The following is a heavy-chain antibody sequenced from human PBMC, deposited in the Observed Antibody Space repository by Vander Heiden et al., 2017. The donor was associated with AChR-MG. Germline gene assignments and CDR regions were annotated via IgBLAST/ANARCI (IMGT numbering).Heavy chain of an antibody. CDR2: IYPGDSDT. D-gene: IGHD6-13*01. V-gene: IGHV5-51*03. Sequence: VQLVQSGAEVKKPGESLKISCKGSGYSFTSYWIGWVRQMPGKGLEWMGIIYPGDSDTRYSPSFQGQVTISADKSISTAYLQWSSLKASDTAMYYCAAGIAAAGTGSFFYYGMDVWGQGTTVTVSS. J-gene: IGHJ6*02. CDR3: AAGIAAAGTGSFFYYGMDV. CDR1: GYSFTSYW.